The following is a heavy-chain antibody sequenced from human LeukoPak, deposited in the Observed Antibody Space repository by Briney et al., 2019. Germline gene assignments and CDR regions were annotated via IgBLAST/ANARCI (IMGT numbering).Heavy chain of an antibody. CDR3: ATLLAARPYYFDY. CDR2: INPNSGGT. V-gene: IGHV1-2*02. CDR1: GYTFTGYY. D-gene: IGHD6-6*01. J-gene: IGHJ4*02. Sequence: ASVTVSCKASGYTFTGYYMHWVRQAPGQGLEWMGWINPNSGGTNYAQKFQGRATMTRDTSISTAYMELSRLRSDDTAVYYCATLLAARPYYFDYWGQGTLVTVSS.